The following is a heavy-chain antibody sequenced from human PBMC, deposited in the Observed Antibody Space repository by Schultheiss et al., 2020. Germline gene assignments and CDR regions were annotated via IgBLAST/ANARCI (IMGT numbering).Heavy chain of an antibody. CDR3: ARRGAAGRAYYYYGMDV. J-gene: IGHJ6*02. D-gene: IGHD6-13*01. V-gene: IGHV5-51*01. Sequence: GESLNISCKASGYSFTTYWIGWVRQMPGKGLEWMGIIYPGDSDTRYSPSFQGQVTISADKSISTAYLQWSSLKASDTAMYYCARRGAAGRAYYYYGMDVWGQGTTVTVSS. CDR1: GYSFTTYW. CDR2: IYPGDSDT.